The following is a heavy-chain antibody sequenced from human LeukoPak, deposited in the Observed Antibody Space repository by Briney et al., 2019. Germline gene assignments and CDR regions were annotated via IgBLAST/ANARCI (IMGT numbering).Heavy chain of an antibody. CDR1: GYTFTGYY. CDR3: ARDPEVEYYYDDAGPRAFDI. J-gene: IGHJ3*02. CDR2: INPNSGGT. Sequence: ASVKVSCKASGYTFTGYYMHWVRQAPGQGLEWVGWINPNSGGTNYAQKFQGRVTMTRDTSVSTAYMELSRLRSDDTAVYYCARDPEVEYYYDDAGPRAFDIWGQGTMVTVSS. V-gene: IGHV1-2*02. D-gene: IGHD3-22*01.